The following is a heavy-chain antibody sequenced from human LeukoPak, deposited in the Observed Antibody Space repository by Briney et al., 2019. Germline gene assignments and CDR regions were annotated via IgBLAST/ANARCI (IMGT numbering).Heavy chain of an antibody. J-gene: IGHJ4*02. CDR2: ISYDGSNK. V-gene: IGHV3-30*18. Sequence: GGSLRLSCAASGFTFSSSGMHWVRQAPGKGLEWVAVISYDGSNKYHADSVKGRFTISRDNSKNTLYLQMNSLRAEDTAVYYCAKQLGYCSDGSCYFPYWGQGTLVTVSS. CDR3: AKQLGYCSDGSCYFPY. D-gene: IGHD2-15*01. CDR1: GFTFSSSG.